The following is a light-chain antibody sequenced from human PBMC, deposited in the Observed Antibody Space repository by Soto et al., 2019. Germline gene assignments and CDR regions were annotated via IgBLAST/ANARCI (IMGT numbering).Light chain of an antibody. J-gene: IGKJ1*01. CDR1: QSVSRN. V-gene: IGKV3-15*01. CDR3: QHYYYWPPWT. CDR2: GVS. Sequence: EIVLTQSPATLSLSPGERATLFCRASQSVSRNLAWHQQKPGQAPRLLIYGVSTRATGVPARFSGSGSGTEFTLTISSLQPEDFAVYYCQHYYYWPPWTFGQGTKVDIK.